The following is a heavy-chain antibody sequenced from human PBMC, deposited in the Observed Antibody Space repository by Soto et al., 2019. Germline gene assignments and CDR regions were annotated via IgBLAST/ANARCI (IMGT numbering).Heavy chain of an antibody. Sequence: SQTLSLTCAISGDSVSSNSAAWNWIRQSPSRGLEWLGRTYYKSRWYTNYAVSVQSRITINPDTSTNQFSLQLSSVTPEDTAVFYCASITWNFETSRDFWGQGLLVTVSS. J-gene: IGHJ4*02. CDR3: ASITWNFETSRDF. V-gene: IGHV6-1*01. CDR1: GDSVSSNSAA. CDR2: TYYKSRWYT. D-gene: IGHD1-7*01.